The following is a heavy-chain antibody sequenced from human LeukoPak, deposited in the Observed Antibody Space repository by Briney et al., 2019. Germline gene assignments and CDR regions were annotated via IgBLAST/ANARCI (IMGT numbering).Heavy chain of an antibody. CDR3: ARHHGRGEAFDY. J-gene: IGHJ4*02. CDR1: GASISDYY. D-gene: IGHD3-10*01. Sequence: PSETLSLTCTVSGASISDYYWSWIRQPPGKRLEGIAYMYYSGIPNYSRSLKSRVTMSADKSNNQVSLTLTSVTAADTAVYYCARHHGRGEAFDYWGRGTLVTVSS. V-gene: IGHV4-59*08. CDR2: MYYSGIP.